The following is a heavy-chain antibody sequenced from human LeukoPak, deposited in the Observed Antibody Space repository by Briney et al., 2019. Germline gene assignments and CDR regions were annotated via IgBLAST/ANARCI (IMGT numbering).Heavy chain of an antibody. J-gene: IGHJ3*02. CDR1: GYTFTDYY. CDR3: ARVASTTRRHDAFDI. Sequence: EASVKVSCKASGYTFTDYYMHWVRQAPGQGLEWMGWINPNRGGTIYAQKFQGRVTMTRDTSISTAYMELSRLTSDDTAVYYCARVASTTRRHDAFDIWGQGTLVTVSS. CDR2: INPNRGGT. V-gene: IGHV1-2*02. D-gene: IGHD1-1*01.